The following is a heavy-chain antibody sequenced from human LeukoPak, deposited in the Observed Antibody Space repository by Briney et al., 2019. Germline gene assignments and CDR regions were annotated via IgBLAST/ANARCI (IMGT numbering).Heavy chain of an antibody. V-gene: IGHV3-48*04. CDR2: VSSSSSTI. J-gene: IGHJ4*02. CDR1: GFTFSSYS. Sequence: GGSLRLSCAASGFTFSSYSMNWVRQAPGKGLEWVSYVSSSSSTIYYADSVKGRFTISRDNAKNSLYLQMNSLRAEDTALYYCAREVSEGFDFWGQGTLVTVSS. D-gene: IGHD3-22*01. CDR3: AREVSEGFDF.